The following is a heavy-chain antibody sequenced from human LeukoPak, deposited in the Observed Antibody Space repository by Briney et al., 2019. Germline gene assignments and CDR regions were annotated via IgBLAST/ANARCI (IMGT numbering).Heavy chain of an antibody. D-gene: IGHD6-19*01. CDR2: ISDNGGTA. CDR1: QFMFITYA. CDR3: VKRGPVTGTKYFDY. J-gene: IGHJ4*02. Sequence: GGSLRLSCAASQFMFITYAMYWVRQAPGKGLEWVSGISDNGGTAYYADSVKGRFTISRDNSKNMLYLHMNSLRAEDTAVYYCVKRGPVTGTKYFDYWGQGTLVTVSS. V-gene: IGHV3-23*01.